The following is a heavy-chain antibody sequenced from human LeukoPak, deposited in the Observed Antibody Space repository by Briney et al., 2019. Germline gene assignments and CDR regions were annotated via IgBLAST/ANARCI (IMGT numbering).Heavy chain of an antibody. CDR3: ARGGGYHYESSGYAANDY. J-gene: IGHJ4*02. D-gene: IGHD3-22*01. CDR1: GFTFSSYE. CDR2: ISSSGRTI. Sequence: PGGSLRLSCAASGFTFSSYEMNWVRQAPGKGLEWVSYISSSGRTIYYADSVKGRFTISRDNAKNSLYLQMNSLRAEDTAVYYCARGGGYHYESSGYAANDYWGQGTLVTVSS. V-gene: IGHV3-48*03.